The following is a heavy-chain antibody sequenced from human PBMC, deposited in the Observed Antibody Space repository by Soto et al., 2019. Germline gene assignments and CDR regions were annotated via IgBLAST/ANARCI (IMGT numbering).Heavy chain of an antibody. J-gene: IGHJ4*02. D-gene: IGHD4-17*01. CDR3: AVDYGGNSFDY. Sequence: SETLSPTCPVSGGSIRIYYWSWIRQPAGKGLEWIGRIYTSGSANYNPSLKSRVTMSADTSKNQFSLKLNSVTAADTAVYYCAVDYGGNSFDYWGQGTLVTVSS. V-gene: IGHV4-4*07. CDR2: IYTSGSA. CDR1: GGSIRIYY.